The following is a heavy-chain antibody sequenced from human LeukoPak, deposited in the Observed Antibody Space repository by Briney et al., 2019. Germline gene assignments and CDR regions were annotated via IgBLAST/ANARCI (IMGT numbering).Heavy chain of an antibody. CDR1: GFTFSSYS. CDR2: ISSSSSYI. V-gene: IGHV3-21*01. CDR3: ARVAQLWFGNDY. Sequence: PGGSLRLSCAASGFTFSSYSMNWVRQAPGKGLEWVSSISSSSSYIYYADSVKGRFTISRDNAKNSLYLQMNSLRAEDTAVYYCARVAQLWFGNDYWGQGTLVTVSS. J-gene: IGHJ4*02. D-gene: IGHD5-18*01.